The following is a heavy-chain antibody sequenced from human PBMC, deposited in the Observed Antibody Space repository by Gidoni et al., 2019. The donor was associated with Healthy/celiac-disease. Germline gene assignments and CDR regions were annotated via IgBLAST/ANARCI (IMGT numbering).Heavy chain of an antibody. J-gene: IGHJ6*02. CDR1: GFTFSSYE. CDR2: ISSSGSTI. Sequence: EVQLVESGGGLVQPGGSLRLPCAASGFTFSSYEMNWVRQAPGKGLEWVSYISSSGSTIYYADSVKGRFTISRDNAKNSLYLQMNSLRAEDTAVYYCAREGRAYYYGMDVWGQGTTVTVSS. V-gene: IGHV3-48*03. CDR3: AREGRAYYYGMDV.